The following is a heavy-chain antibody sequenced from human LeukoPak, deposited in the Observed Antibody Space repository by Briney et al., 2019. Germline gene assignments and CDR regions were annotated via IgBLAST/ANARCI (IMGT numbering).Heavy chain of an antibody. CDR3: ARGRVTMVRTFDY. D-gene: IGHD3-10*01. J-gene: IGHJ4*02. V-gene: IGHV1-8*02. Sequence: ASVKVSCKASGYTFTGYYMHWVRQAPGQGLEWMGWMNPNSGNTGYAQKFQGRVTMTRNTSISTAYMELSSLRSEDTAVYYCARGRVTMVRTFDYWGQGTLVTVSS. CDR2: MNPNSGNT. CDR1: GYTFTGYY.